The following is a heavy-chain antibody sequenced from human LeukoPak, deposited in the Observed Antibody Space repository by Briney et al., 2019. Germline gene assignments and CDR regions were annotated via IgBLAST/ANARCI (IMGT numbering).Heavy chain of an antibody. CDR2: INPNSGGT. CDR3: ARDPSHYDIRTFDY. Sequence: ASVKVSCKASGYTFTGYYMHWVRQAPGQGLEGMGWINPNSGGTNYAQKFQGRVTMTRDTSISTAYMELSRLRSDDTAVYYCARDPSHYDIRTFDYWGQGTLVTVSS. V-gene: IGHV1-2*02. J-gene: IGHJ4*02. D-gene: IGHD3-9*01. CDR1: GYTFTGYY.